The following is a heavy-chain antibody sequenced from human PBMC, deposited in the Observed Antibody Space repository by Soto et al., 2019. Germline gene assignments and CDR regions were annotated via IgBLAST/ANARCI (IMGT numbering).Heavy chain of an antibody. Sequence: LSLTCAVSGGSISSSNWWSWVRQPPGKGLEWIGEIYYSGSTYYNPSLKSRVTISVDTSKNQFSLKLSSVTAADAAVYYCARDRGSGYIRGYYFDYWGQGTLVTVSS. J-gene: IGHJ4*02. V-gene: IGHV4-4*02. D-gene: IGHD3-22*01. CDR1: GGSISSSNW. CDR2: IYYSGST. CDR3: ARDRGSGYIRGYYFDY.